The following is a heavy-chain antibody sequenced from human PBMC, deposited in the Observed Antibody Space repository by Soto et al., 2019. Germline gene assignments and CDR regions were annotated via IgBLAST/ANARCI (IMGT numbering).Heavy chain of an antibody. J-gene: IGHJ6*03. CDR1: GDRFTDYY. Sequence: QVQLVQSGAEVKEPGASVTVSCRASGDRFTDYYMHCVRQAPGQGLEWMGWINPNSGVTKYAQKFQGWVTMTSDRSIRTVYVQLSRLRFDDTAIYYCARGSGGATATLDYYYFYMDVWGTGTTVTVSS. V-gene: IGHV1-2*04. D-gene: IGHD1-26*01. CDR2: INPNSGVT. CDR3: ARGSGGATATLDYYYFYMDV.